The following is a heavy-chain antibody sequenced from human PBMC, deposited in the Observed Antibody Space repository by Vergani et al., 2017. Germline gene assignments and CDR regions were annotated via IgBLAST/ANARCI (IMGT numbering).Heavy chain of an antibody. V-gene: IGHV1-3*01. J-gene: IGHJ4*02. CDR2: INAGNGNT. Sequence: QVQLVQSGAEVKKPGASVKVSCKASGYTFTSYAMHWVRQAPGQRLEWMGWINAGNGNTKYSQKFQGRVTITRDTSASTAYMELSRLRSEDTAVYYCARDYGGNLPGYWGQGTLVTVSS. D-gene: IGHD4-23*01. CDR1: GYTFTSYA. CDR3: ARDYGGNLPGY.